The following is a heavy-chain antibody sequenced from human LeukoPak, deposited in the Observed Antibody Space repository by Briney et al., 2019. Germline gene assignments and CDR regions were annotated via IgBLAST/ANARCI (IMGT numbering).Heavy chain of an antibody. V-gene: IGHV3-7*01. Sequence: PGGSLGPSCAASGFTFRSHWMSWVRQPPGDELEWVASIKQEGSEKYYVDSVRGRFTVSRDNAKNSLYLQMNSLRAEDTAVYYCARLMGDRTIYDSWGQGTLVTVSS. J-gene: IGHJ4*02. D-gene: IGHD1-26*01. CDR3: ARLMGDRTIYDS. CDR1: GFTFRSHW. CDR2: IKQEGSEK.